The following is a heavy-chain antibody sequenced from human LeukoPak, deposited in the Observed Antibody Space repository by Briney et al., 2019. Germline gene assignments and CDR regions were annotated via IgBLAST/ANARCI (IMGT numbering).Heavy chain of an antibody. V-gene: IGHV3-11*01. CDR2: ISNSGSDI. CDR1: DFTLSDYY. Sequence: PGGSLRLSCAASDFTLSDYYMTWIRQAPGKGLEWLSYISNSGSDIYSADSVKGRFTISRDNAKNSLYLPMNSLRAEDTAVYYCARSYRATAGIVDVWGQGTTVTVSS. J-gene: IGHJ6*02. CDR3: ARSYRATAGIVDV. D-gene: IGHD6-13*01.